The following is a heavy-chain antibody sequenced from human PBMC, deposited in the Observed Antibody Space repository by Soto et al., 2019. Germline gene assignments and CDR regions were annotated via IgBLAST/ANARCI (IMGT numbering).Heavy chain of an antibody. V-gene: IGHV1-18*01. CDR2: ISVYNGNT. D-gene: IGHD1-26*01. J-gene: IGHJ4*02. Sequence: APVKVSCKASGYTFTNYGISWVQQAPGQGLEWMGWISVYNGNTNYAQKLQGRVTMTTDTSTSTAYMELRSLRSDDTAVYYCARDPTQWEPRSCAYWGQGTLVTVSS. CDR1: GYTFTNYG. CDR3: ARDPTQWEPRSCAY.